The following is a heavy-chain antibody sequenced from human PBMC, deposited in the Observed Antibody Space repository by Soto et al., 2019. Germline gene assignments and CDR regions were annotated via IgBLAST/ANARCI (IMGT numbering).Heavy chain of an antibody. Sequence: SVNVSCNASGSTFNTHSINCVRPPPGRGLEWVGQIVPRYDSVNYAENLQGRVTITADKSTKTAYMELTSLRSEDTALYFCATWRSYSGSYCFDYWGQGTLVTVSS. J-gene: IGHJ4*02. D-gene: IGHD1-26*01. CDR2: IVPRYDSV. CDR1: GSTFNTHS. V-gene: IGHV1-69*06. CDR3: ATWRSYSGSYCFDY.